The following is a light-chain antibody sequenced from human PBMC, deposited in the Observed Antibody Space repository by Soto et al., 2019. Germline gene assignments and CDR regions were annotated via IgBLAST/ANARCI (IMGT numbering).Light chain of an antibody. CDR1: QSVSSSY. V-gene: IGKV3-20*01. J-gene: IGKJ2*02. CDR3: QQYGSSPPCT. CDR2: GAS. Sequence: EIGLTQSPGTLSLSPGERATLSCRASQSVSSSYLAWYQQKPGQAPRLLIYGASSRATGIPDRFSGSGSGTDFTLTISRLEPEDFAVYYCQQYGSSPPCTFGQGTKLEIK.